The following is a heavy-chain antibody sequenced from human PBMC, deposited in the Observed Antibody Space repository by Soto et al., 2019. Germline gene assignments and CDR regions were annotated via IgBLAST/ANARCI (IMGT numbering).Heavy chain of an antibody. V-gene: IGHV4-31*03. Sequence: SETLSLTCTVSGASISTNYYWSWIRQHPGKGLEWIGYIYYIGSTYYNPSLESRVTISVDTSKNQFSLKLSPVTAADTAVYYCARGEMIFDLPTTSSYFDYWGQGTLVTVSS. CDR3: ARGEMIFDLPTTSSYFDY. CDR1: GASISTNYY. CDR2: IYYIGST. D-gene: IGHD3-3*01. J-gene: IGHJ4*02.